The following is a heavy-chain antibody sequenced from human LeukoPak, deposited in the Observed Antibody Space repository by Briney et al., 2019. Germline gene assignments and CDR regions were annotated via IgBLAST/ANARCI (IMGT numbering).Heavy chain of an antibody. D-gene: IGHD5-18*01. Sequence: QSGGSLRLSCAASGFTFSSYEMNWVRQDPGKGLEWVSYISSSGSAIYYADSVRGRFTISRDNAKNSLYLQMNSLRAEDTAVYYCAILVDTAMPYFDYWGQGTLVTVSS. CDR2: ISSSGSAI. V-gene: IGHV3-48*03. CDR1: GFTFSSYE. CDR3: AILVDTAMPYFDY. J-gene: IGHJ4*02.